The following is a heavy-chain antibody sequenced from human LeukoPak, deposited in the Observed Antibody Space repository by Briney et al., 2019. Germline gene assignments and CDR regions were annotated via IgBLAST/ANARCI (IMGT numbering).Heavy chain of an antibody. D-gene: IGHD1-26*01. J-gene: IGHJ1*01. CDR3: ARSSGSYSHEFFQH. Sequence: GGSLRLSCAASGFTFSSYSVHWVRQAPGKGLEWVAVISYDGSNKYYADSVKGRFTISRDNSKNTLYLQMNSLRAEDTAVYYCARSSGSYSHEFFQHWGQGTLVTVSS. CDR2: ISYDGSNK. V-gene: IGHV3-30*01. CDR1: GFTFSSYS.